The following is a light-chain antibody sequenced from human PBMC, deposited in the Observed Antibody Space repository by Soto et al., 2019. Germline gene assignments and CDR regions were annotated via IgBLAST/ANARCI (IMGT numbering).Light chain of an antibody. J-gene: IGKJ1*01. Sequence: EIVLTQSPGTLSLSPGEIATLSCRASQSVSNYLAWYQQKPGQAPRLLIYGASSRATGIPDRFSGSGSGTNFTLTTSRLEPEDFAVYYCQQYGTSPLTFGQGTKVEIK. CDR1: QSVSNY. CDR3: QQYGTSPLT. CDR2: GAS. V-gene: IGKV3-20*01.